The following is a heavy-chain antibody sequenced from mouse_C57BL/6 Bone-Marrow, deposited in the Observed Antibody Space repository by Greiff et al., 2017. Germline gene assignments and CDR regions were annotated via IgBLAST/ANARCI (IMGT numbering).Heavy chain of an antibody. CDR2: IDPETGGT. CDR1: GYTFTDYE. J-gene: IGHJ2*01. Sequence: QVQLQQSGAELVRPGASVTLSCKASGYTFTDYEMHWVKQTPVHGLEWIGAIDPETGGTAYNQKFKGKAILTADKSSSTAYMELRSLTSEDSADYYCTKTGTGGFDYWGQGTTRTGSS. D-gene: IGHD4-1*01. V-gene: IGHV1-15*01. CDR3: TKTGTGGFDY.